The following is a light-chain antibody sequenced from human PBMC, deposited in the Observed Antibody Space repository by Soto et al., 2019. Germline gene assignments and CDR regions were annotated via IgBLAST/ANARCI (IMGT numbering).Light chain of an antibody. CDR3: QQYHDWPPLT. CDR2: GAS. V-gene: IGKV3-15*01. J-gene: IGKJ4*01. CDR1: QSVTTN. Sequence: EIVMTQSPATLSVSPGERATLSCRASQSVTTNLAWYQQKAGQAPGLLIYGASTRATGIPARFSGSGSETEFTLTISSLQSEDFAVYYCQQYHDWPPLTFGGGTKVDIK.